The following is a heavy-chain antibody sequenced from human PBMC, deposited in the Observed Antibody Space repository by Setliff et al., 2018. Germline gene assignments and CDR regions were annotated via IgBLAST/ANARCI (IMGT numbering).Heavy chain of an antibody. J-gene: IGHJ6*03. CDR2: IYIGGSA. CDR1: GGSISSYY. Sequence: SETLSLTCTVSGGSISSYYWSWIRQPAGKGLEWIGQIYIGGSANYNPSLKSRVTMSIDTSKNQFSLKLNSVTAADMAVYYCAREQWLDPPGYYYMDVWAKGTTVTVSS. V-gene: IGHV4-4*07. CDR3: AREQWLDPPGYYYMDV. D-gene: IGHD6-19*01.